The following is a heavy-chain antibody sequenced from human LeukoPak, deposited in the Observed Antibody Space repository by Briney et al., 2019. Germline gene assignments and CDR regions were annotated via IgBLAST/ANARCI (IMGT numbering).Heavy chain of an antibody. CDR1: GFIFSSYG. V-gene: IGHV3-33*01. CDR2: IWYDGSNK. CDR3: ARDWGRDGYNPLDY. J-gene: IGHJ4*02. D-gene: IGHD5-24*01. Sequence: GRSLRLSCAASGFIFSSYGMHWVRRAPGKGLEWVAVIWYDGSNKYYADSVKGRFTISRDNSKNKLYLQMNSLRAEDTAVYYCARDWGRDGYNPLDYWGQGTLVTVSS.